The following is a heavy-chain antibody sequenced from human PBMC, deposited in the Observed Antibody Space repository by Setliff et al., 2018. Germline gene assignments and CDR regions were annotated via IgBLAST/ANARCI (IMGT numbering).Heavy chain of an antibody. CDR3: TRHEDRNKCTSSSCYRENDAFDV. Sequence: PGESLKISCKGSGYSFTSYWIGWVRQMPGKGLEWMGIIYPGDSDTRYSPSFQGQFTMSVDTSINTAYLQWNSLKASDTAIYYCTRHEDRNKCTSSSCYRENDAFDVWGQGAMVTVSS. D-gene: IGHD2-2*01. V-gene: IGHV5-51*01. J-gene: IGHJ3*01. CDR1: GYSFTSYW. CDR2: IYPGDSDT.